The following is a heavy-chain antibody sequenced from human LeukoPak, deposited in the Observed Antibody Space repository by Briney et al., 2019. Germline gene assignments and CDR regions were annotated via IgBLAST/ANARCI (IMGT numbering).Heavy chain of an antibody. V-gene: IGHV4-61*08. D-gene: IGHD5-12*01. CDR1: GFSLSTTGVA. Sequence: SGPTLVNPTQTLTLTCTFSGFSLSTTGVAVAWIRQPPGKGLEWIGYIYYSGSTNYNPSLKSRVTISVDTSKNQFSLKLSSVTAADTAVYYCARVSGYDWENFYDYWGQGTLVTVSS. J-gene: IGHJ4*02. CDR2: IYYSGST. CDR3: ARVSGYDWENFYDY.